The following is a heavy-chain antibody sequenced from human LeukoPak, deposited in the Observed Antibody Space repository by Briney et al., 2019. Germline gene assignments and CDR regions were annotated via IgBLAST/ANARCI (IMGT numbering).Heavy chain of an antibody. CDR2: ISYDGSNK. J-gene: IGHJ4*02. Sequence: GGSLRLSCAASGFTFSSYAMHWVRRAPGKGLEWVAVISYDGSNKYYADSVKGRFTISRDNSKNTLYLQMNSLRAEDTAVYYCARVPGATDDYWGQGTLVTVSS. D-gene: IGHD1-26*01. V-gene: IGHV3-30-3*01. CDR3: ARVPGATDDY. CDR1: GFTFSSYA.